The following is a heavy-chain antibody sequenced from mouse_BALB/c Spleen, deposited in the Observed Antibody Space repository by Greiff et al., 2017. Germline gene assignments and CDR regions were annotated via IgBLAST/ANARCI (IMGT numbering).Heavy chain of an antibody. CDR1: GFTFSSFG. J-gene: IGHJ4*01. Sequence: EVQVVESGGGLVQPGGSRKLSCAASGFTFSSFGMHRVRQAPEKGLEWVAYISSGSSTIYYADTVKGRFTISRDNPKNTLFLQMTSLRSEDTAMYYCARSLTVSYAMDYWGQGTSVTVSS. CDR3: ARSLTVSYAMDY. CDR2: ISSGSSTI. V-gene: IGHV5-17*02. D-gene: IGHD4-1*01.